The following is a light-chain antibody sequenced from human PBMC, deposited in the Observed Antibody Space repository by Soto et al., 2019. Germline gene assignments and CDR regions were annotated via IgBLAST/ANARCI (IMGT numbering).Light chain of an antibody. CDR2: LSS. Sequence: DIVMTQSPLSLPVTPGEPASISCSTSQSLLYTNGYNYVDWFVQKPGQSPQLLIYLSSNRASGVPDRFSGSGSGTHFTLKISKVEAEEVGVYYWIQPLYTPWTFGQGTKVEIK. V-gene: IGKV2-28*01. CDR3: IQPLYTPWT. CDR1: QSLLYTNGYNY. J-gene: IGKJ1*01.